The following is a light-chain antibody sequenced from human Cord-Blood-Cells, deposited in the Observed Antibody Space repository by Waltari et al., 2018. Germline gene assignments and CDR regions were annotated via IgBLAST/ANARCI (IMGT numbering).Light chain of an antibody. J-gene: IGKJ4*01. V-gene: IGKV1-33*01. Sequence: IQMTQSPSSLSESVGDRVTITCQASQDISNYLKWYQQKPGKAPKLLIYDASNLETGVPSRFSGSGSGTDFTFTISSLQPEDIATYYCQQYDNLPPLTFGGGTKVEIK. CDR3: QQYDNLPPLT. CDR1: QDISNY. CDR2: DAS.